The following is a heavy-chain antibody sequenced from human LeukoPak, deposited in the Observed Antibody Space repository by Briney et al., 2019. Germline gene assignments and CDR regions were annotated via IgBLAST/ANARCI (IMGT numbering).Heavy chain of an antibody. CDR3: ARSANSGSYLLQMAQFDY. CDR1: GGTFSSYA. Sequence: ASVKVSCKASGGTFSSYAISWVRQAPGQGLEWMGGIIPIFGTANYAQKFQGRVTITADESTSTAYMELSSLRSEDTAVYYCARSANSGSYLLQMAQFDYWGQGTLVTVSS. CDR2: IIPIFGTA. J-gene: IGHJ4*02. D-gene: IGHD1-26*01. V-gene: IGHV1-69*13.